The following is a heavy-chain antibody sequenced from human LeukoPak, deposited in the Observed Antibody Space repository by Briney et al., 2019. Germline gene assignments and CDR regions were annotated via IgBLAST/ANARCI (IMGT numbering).Heavy chain of an antibody. CDR2: ITGNGGST. CDR1: GFTFSSYA. D-gene: IGHD2-2*01. J-gene: IGHJ4*02. CDR3: AKVSPFYLVIRPGPDY. Sequence: PGGSLRLSCAASGFTFSSYAMSWGRQAPGKGLEWVSTITGNGGSTYYADSMQDRFTISRDNSKNTLYLQMNSLRAEDTAVYYCAKVSPFYLVIRPGPDYWGLGTLVTVSS. V-gene: IGHV3-23*01.